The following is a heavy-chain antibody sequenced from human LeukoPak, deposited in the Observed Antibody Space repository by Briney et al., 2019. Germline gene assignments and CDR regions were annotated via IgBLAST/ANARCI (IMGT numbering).Heavy chain of an antibody. D-gene: IGHD1-14*01. CDR3: AREAGTPQAFDI. V-gene: IGHV3-48*01. CDR2: INSRGSTI. CDR1: RFTFSNYG. Sequence: QPGGSLRLSCAASRFTFSNYGVNWVRQAPGKGLEWVSYINSRGSTIYYADSVRGRFTISRDNAKNSLYLQMNSLKAEDTAIYYCAREAGTPQAFDIWGQGTMVTVSS. J-gene: IGHJ3*02.